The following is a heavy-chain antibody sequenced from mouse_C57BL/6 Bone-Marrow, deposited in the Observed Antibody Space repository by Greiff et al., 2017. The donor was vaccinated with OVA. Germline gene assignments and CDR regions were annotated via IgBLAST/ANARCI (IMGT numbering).Heavy chain of an antibody. CDR3: ARGGDSYYYGSSWFAY. D-gene: IGHD1-1*01. V-gene: IGHV3-1*01. J-gene: IGHJ3*01. CDR2: ISYSGST. CDR1: GYSITSGYD. Sequence: EVKLVESGPGMVKPSQSLSLTCTVTGYSITSGYDWHWIRHFPGNKLEWMGYISYSGSTNYNPSLKSRISITHDTSKNHFFLKLNSVTTEDTATYYCARGGDSYYYGSSWFAYWGQGTLVTVSA.